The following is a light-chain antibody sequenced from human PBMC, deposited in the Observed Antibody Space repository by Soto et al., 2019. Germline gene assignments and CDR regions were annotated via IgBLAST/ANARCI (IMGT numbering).Light chain of an antibody. CDR3: QQYNNWPPIT. CDR1: QSVSSN. V-gene: IGKV3-15*01. J-gene: IGKJ2*01. CDR2: GAS. Sequence: EIVMTQSPATLSVSPGERATLSCRASQSVSSNLAWYQQKPGQAPRLLIYGASTRATGIPAMLSGSGSGTEFTLTISSLQSEDFAVYYFQQYNNWPPITFGLGTKLEIK.